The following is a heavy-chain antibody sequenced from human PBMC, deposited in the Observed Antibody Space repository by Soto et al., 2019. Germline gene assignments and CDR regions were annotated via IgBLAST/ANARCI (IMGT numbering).Heavy chain of an antibody. CDR2: ISGSGDST. CDR3: AKRATGTYFDY. J-gene: IGHJ4*02. CDR1: GFTFSSYA. D-gene: IGHD1-1*01. V-gene: IGHV3-23*01. Sequence: PGGSLRLSCAASGFTFSSYAMNWVRRAPGKGLEWVSVISGSGDSTYYADSVKGRFTISRDNSKNTLYLQMNSLRAEDTAVYYCAKRATGTYFDYWGRGTLVTVSS.